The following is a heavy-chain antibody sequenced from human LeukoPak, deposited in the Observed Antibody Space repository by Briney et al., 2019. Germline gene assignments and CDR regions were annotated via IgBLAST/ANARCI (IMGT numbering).Heavy chain of an antibody. V-gene: IGHV1-2*02. CDR2: INPNSGGT. J-gene: IGHJ3*02. CDR1: GYTFTGYY. D-gene: IGHD2-2*01. Sequence: GASVKVSCKASGYTFTGYYMHRVRQAPGQGLEWMGWINPNSGGTNYAQKFQGRVTMTRDTSISTAYMELSRLRSDDTAVYYCARVYCSSTSCRDAFDIWGQGTMVTVSS. CDR3: ARVYCSSTSCRDAFDI.